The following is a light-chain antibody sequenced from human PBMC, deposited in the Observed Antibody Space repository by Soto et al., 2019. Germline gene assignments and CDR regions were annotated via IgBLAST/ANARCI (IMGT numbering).Light chain of an antibody. J-gene: IGLJ1*01. V-gene: IGLV2-14*03. CDR2: DVT. CDR3: NSYTSISTYV. CDR1: SSDIGSYNY. Sequence: QSALTHSASVSGSPGQSITISCTGTSSDIGSYNYVSWYQQHPDKAPKLMIYDVTNRPSGVSDRFSGCKSGNTASLTISGLQAEDEADYYCNSYTSISTYVFGTGTKVTVL.